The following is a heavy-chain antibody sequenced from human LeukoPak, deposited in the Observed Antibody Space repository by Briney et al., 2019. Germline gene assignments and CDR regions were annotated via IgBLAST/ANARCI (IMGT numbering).Heavy chain of an antibody. Sequence: SETLSLTCAVYGGSFSGYYWSWIRQPPGKGLEWIGEINHSGSTNYNPSLKSRVTISVDTSKNQFSLKLSSVTAADTAVYYCARGRMIVVQMVLGYWFDPWGQGTLVTVSS. CDR3: ARGRMIVVQMVLGYWFDP. J-gene: IGHJ5*02. CDR1: GGSFSGYY. CDR2: INHSGST. V-gene: IGHV4-34*01. D-gene: IGHD3-22*01.